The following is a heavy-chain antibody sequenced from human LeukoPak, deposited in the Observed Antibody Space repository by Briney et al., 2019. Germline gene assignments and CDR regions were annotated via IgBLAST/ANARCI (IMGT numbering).Heavy chain of an antibody. D-gene: IGHD3-10*01. J-gene: IGHJ4*02. CDR3: ARDARDHRFTMGSVAIDY. Sequence: PGGSLRLSCAASGFTFSSYSMNWVRQAPGKGLEWVSSISSSSSYIYYADSVKGRFTISRDNAKNSLYLQMNSLRAEDTAVYYCARDARDHRFTMGSVAIDYWGQGTLVTASS. CDR1: GFTFSSYS. CDR2: ISSSSSYI. V-gene: IGHV3-21*01.